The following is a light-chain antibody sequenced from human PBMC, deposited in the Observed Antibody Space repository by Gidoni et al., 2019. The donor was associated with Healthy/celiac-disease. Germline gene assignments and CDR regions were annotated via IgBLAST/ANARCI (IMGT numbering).Light chain of an antibody. CDR3: QQYDNLPLCS. CDR2: DAS. V-gene: IGKV1-33*01. Sequence: DIQMTQSPSSLSASVGDRVTITCQASQDITNYLNWYQQKPGKAPQLLIYDASTLETGVPSRFSGSGSGTDFTFTITSLQPEDVATYYCQQYDNLPLCSFGQGTNLEIK. CDR1: QDITNY. J-gene: IGKJ2*04.